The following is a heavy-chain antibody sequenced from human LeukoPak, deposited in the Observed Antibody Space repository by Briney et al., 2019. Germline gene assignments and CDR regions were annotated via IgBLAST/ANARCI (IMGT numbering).Heavy chain of an antibody. CDR3: TKDVLGAPLGAFDI. CDR2: ISGSGGST. CDR1: GFTFSSYA. V-gene: IGHV3-23*01. D-gene: IGHD3-10*02. Sequence: GGSLRLTCAASGFTFSSYAMSWVRQAPGKGLEWVSAISGSGGSTYFADSVKGRFTVSRDNSKNTLYLQMNSLRAEDTAVYYCTKDVLGAPLGAFDIWGQGTMVSVSS. J-gene: IGHJ3*02.